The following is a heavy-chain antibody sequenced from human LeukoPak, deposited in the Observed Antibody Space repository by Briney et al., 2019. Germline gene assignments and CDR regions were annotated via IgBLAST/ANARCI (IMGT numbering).Heavy chain of an antibody. J-gene: IGHJ5*02. CDR3: TTDDGYNMYNWFDP. Sequence: PGGSLRLSCEASGLSFSNAWMSWVRQAPGKGLEWVGRIKSKIDGGTSIYAAPVKGRFTISRDDPKNSLYLQMNSLKTEDTAVYYCTTDDGYNMYNWFDPWGQGTLVTVSS. CDR1: GLSFSNAW. V-gene: IGHV3-15*01. D-gene: IGHD5-24*01. CDR2: IKSKIDGGTS.